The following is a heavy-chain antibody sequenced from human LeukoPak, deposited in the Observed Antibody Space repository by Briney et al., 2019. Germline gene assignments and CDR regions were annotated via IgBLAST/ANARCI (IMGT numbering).Heavy chain of an antibody. D-gene: IGHD3-10*01. V-gene: IGHV3-74*01. CDR1: GFTVSSNY. CDR2: INSDGSST. J-gene: IGHJ6*02. CDR3: ARGGVTLDYYGMDV. Sequence: PGGSLRLSCAASGFTVSSNYMSWVRQAPGKGLVWVSRINSDGSSTRCADSVKGRFTISRDNAKNTLYLQMNSLRAEDTAVYYCARGGVTLDYYGMDVWGQGTTVTVSS.